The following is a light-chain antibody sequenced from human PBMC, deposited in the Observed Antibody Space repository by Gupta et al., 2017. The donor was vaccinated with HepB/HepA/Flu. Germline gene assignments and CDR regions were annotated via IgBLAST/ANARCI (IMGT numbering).Light chain of an antibody. Sequence: QSALTPPASVSGAPARSITISCTGTSSDFGNFNSVSWYQHHPGKAPKLMVYDANSRPSGVSNRFSGSKSGNTASLTISGLQAEDEADYYCSSDRSNTPGFFGTGTKVTVL. CDR1: SSDFGNFNS. J-gene: IGLJ1*01. CDR3: SSDRSNTPGF. V-gene: IGLV2-14*03. CDR2: DAN.